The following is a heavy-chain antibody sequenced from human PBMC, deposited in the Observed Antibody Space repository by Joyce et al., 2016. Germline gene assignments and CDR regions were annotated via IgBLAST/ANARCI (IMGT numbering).Heavy chain of an antibody. V-gene: IGHV3-48*03. CDR1: AFTLSNYE. D-gene: IGHD2-2*01. CDR2: SSSSVDNT. CDR3: ARDEIGVGAIDS. Sequence: EVQMVESVGGFVQPGGSLRLSCAASAFTLSNYEMNWVRQAPGKGLEWISFSSSSVDNTYYADSVKGRFTISRDNAKNSLFLQLNSLRAEDTAVYYCARDEIGVGAIDSWGQGTLVTVSS. J-gene: IGHJ4*02.